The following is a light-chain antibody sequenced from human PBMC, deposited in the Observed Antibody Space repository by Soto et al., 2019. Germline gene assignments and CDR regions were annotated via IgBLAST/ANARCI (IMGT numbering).Light chain of an antibody. CDR3: QQYSSYSYT. Sequence: DIQMTQSPSTLSASVGDRVTITCRASQSISTWLAWYQQKPGKAPKVLIYDASSLESGVPSRFSGSGSGTEFTLTISSLQPDDFATYYCQQYSSYSYTFGQGTTLEIK. CDR1: QSISTW. J-gene: IGKJ2*01. V-gene: IGKV1-5*01. CDR2: DAS.